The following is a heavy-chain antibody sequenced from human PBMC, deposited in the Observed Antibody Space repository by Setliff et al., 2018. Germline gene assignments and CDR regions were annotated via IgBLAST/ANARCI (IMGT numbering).Heavy chain of an antibody. CDR3: ARVFGHSGYPNYNRYYFMDV. D-gene: IGHD3-10*01. Sequence: SETLSLTCNVSGDSISASSIMAWSHHHPGKGLEWIGYMYFKWNTYYNPSLESRVIISSDTSETQISLKLTSVTTADTAVYFCARVFGHSGYPNYNRYYFMDVWGKGTPVTVSS. J-gene: IGHJ6*04. CDR1: GDSISASSI. CDR2: MYFKWNT. V-gene: IGHV4-31*03.